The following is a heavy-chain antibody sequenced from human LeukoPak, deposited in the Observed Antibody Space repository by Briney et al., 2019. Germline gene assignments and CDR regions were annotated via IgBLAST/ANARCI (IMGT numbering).Heavy chain of an antibody. D-gene: IGHD4-11*01. CDR2: ISAYNGNT. CDR1: GYTFTSYG. CDR3: ARLAYDYSPLGAFDI. J-gene: IGHJ3*02. Sequence: ASVKVSCKASGYTFTSYGISWVRQAPGQGLEWMGWISAYNGNTNYAQKLQGRVTMTTDTSTSTAYMELRSLRSDDTAVYYCARLAYDYSPLGAFDIWGQGTMVTVSS. V-gene: IGHV1-18*01.